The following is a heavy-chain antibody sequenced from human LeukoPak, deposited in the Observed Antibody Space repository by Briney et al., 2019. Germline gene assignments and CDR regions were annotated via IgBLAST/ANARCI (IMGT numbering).Heavy chain of an antibody. CDR3: AKGGVRLGLYYYYMDV. D-gene: IGHD2-8*02. CDR2: IYHSGST. V-gene: IGHV4-4*02. CDR1: SGSISSSNW. Sequence: SGTLSLTCAVSSGSISSSNWWSWVRQPPGKGLEWIGEIYHSGSTNYNPSLKSRVTISVDKSKNQFSLKLSSVTAADTAVYYCAKGGVRLGLYYYYMDVWGKGTTVTVSS. J-gene: IGHJ6*03.